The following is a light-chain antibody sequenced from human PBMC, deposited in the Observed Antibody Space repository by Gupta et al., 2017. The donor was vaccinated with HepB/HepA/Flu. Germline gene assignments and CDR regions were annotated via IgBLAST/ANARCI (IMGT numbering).Light chain of an antibody. V-gene: IGLV8-61*01. J-gene: IGLJ2*01. Sequence: QSVVTQEPSFSVSPGETVTLTCGLTSGSVSATYYPSWYQQTPGQAPRMLIYATNSRSSGVPDRFSGSILGNKAALTITGARAEDESDYYCVLYIGTGVVVIGGGTKLTVL. CDR3: VLYIGTGVVV. CDR2: ATN. CDR1: SGSVSATYY.